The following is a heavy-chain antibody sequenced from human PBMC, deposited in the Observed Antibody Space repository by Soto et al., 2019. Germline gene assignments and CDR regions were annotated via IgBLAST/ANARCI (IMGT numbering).Heavy chain of an antibody. J-gene: IGHJ6*02. Sequence: EVQLVESGGGLVKPGGSLRLSCAASGFTFSNAWMNWVRQAPGKGLEWVGRIKSKTDGGTTDYAAPVKGRFTISRDDSNNTLYLQKNSLKTEDPAVYYCTTEGAVVYARVRVSGRDYYYYGMDFWGQGTTVTVSS. D-gene: IGHD2-8*02. CDR1: GFTFSNAW. V-gene: IGHV3-15*07. CDR3: TTEGAVVYARVRVSGRDYYYYGMDF. CDR2: IKSKTDGGTT.